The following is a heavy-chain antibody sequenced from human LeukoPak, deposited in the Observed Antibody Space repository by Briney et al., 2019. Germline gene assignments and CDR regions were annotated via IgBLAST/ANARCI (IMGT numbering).Heavy chain of an antibody. CDR3: ARDPNGDYIGAFDF. CDR1: GFTFNNYA. CDR2: ITGGGRT. V-gene: IGHV3-23*01. D-gene: IGHD4-17*01. J-gene: IGHJ3*01. Sequence: GGSLRLSCAASGFTFNNYAMMWVRQARGQGLEWVSAITGGGRTYYADSVKGRFTISRDNSKNTLYLQMNSLRAEDTALYFCARDPNGDYIGAFDFLGQGTVVTVSS.